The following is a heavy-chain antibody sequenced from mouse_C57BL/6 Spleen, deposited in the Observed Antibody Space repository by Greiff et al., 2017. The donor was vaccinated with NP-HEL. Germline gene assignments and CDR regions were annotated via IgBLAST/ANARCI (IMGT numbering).Heavy chain of an antibody. Sequence: QVQLQQSGPELVKPGASVKISCKASGYAFSSSWMNWVKQRPGKGLEWIGRIYPGDGDTNYNGKFKGKATLTADKSSSTAYMQLSSLTSEDSAVYFGARSAGGPAGFAYWGQGTLVTVSA. CDR1: GYAFSSSW. CDR2: IYPGDGDT. V-gene: IGHV1-82*01. CDR3: ARSAGGPAGFAY. J-gene: IGHJ3*01.